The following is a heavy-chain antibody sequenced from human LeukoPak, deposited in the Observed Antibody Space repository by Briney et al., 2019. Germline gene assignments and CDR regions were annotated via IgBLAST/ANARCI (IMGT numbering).Heavy chain of an antibody. D-gene: IGHD1-1*01. CDR2: IYYSGST. CDR3: GYIAGLRFDY. Sequence: SETLSLTCTVSGVSISSYYWSWIRQPPGKGLEWIGYIYYSGSTNHNPSLKSRVTISIDTSKSQFSQKLDSVTTADTAGYYCGYIAGLRFDYWGQGVLVTVSS. J-gene: IGHJ4*02. CDR1: GVSISSYY. V-gene: IGHV4-59*01.